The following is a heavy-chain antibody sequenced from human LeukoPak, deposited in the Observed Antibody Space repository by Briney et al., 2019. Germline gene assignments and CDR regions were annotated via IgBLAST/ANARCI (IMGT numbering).Heavy chain of an antibody. J-gene: IGHJ4*02. Sequence: GGSLRLSCAASGFTFSSYWMSWVRQAPGKGLEWVANVKQDGSEKYYVDSVKGRFTISRDNAKNSLYLQMNSLRSEDTAVYYCARDYYYDSSGYYYVANYFDYWGQGTLVTVSS. CDR2: VKQDGSEK. CDR3: ARDYYYDSSGYYYVANYFDY. V-gene: IGHV3-7*03. D-gene: IGHD3-22*01. CDR1: GFTFSSYW.